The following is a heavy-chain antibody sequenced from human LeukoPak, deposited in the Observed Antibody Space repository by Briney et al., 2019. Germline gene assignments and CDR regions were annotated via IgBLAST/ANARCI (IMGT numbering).Heavy chain of an antibody. CDR3: ARQKEMATIRDAFDI. CDR2: IYPDDSDT. D-gene: IGHD5-24*01. V-gene: IGHV5-51*01. Sequence: GESLKISCKGSGYSFSSNWIGWVRQMPGKGLEWMGIIYPDDSDTRYSPSFQGQVTISADKSISTAYLQWSSLKASDTAMYYCARQKEMATIRDAFDIWGQGTMVTVSS. J-gene: IGHJ3*02. CDR1: GYSFSSNW.